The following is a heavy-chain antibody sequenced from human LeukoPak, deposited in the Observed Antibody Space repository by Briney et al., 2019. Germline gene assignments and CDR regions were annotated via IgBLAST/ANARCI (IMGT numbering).Heavy chain of an antibody. CDR1: GFTFDDYG. D-gene: IGHD2-21*01. CDR2: INWNGSGA. V-gene: IGHV3-20*04. J-gene: IGHJ3*02. CDR3: ARDIPVGTDAFDI. Sequence: ARGSLRLSCAASGFTFDDYGMSWVRQVPGKGLEWVSGINWNGSGAGYADSVKGRFTISRDNAKNSLYLQMNSLRAEDTAVYYCARDIPVGTDAFDIWGQGTMVTVSS.